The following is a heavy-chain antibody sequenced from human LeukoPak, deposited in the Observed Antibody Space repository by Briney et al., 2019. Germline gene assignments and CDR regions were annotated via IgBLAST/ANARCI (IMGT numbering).Heavy chain of an antibody. Sequence: SETLSLTCAVYGGSFSGYYWSWIRQPPGKGLEWIGEINHSGSTNYNPSLKSQVTISVDTSKNQFSLKLSSVTAADTAVYYCARIAGYSRVYYYYYYGMDVWGKGTTVTVSS. V-gene: IGHV4-34*01. D-gene: IGHD6-13*01. CDR1: GGSFSGYY. J-gene: IGHJ6*04. CDR2: INHSGST. CDR3: ARIAGYSRVYYYYYYGMDV.